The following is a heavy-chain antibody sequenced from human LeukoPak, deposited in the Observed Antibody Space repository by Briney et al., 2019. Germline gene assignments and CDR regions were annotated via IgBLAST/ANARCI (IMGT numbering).Heavy chain of an antibody. CDR3: AKALKRIAAAGNDY. Sequence: GGSLRLSCAASGFTFRGFAMSWVRQAPGKGLEWVSLIGGGSGGSTDYADSVKGRFTISRDNSKNTLYLQMNSLRAEDTAVYYCAKALKRIAAAGNDYWGQGTLVTVSS. CDR1: GFTFRGFA. V-gene: IGHV3-23*01. D-gene: IGHD6-13*01. J-gene: IGHJ4*02. CDR2: IGGGSGGST.